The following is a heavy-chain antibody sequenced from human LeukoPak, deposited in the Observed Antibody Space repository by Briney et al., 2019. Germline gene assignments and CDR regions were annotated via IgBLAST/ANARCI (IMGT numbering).Heavy chain of an antibody. D-gene: IGHD6-13*01. CDR3: AKDSEKASCSSWPSDAFDI. CDR1: GFTFSSYA. V-gene: IGHV3-23*01. Sequence: GGSLRLSCSASGFTFSSYAMSWVRQAPGKGLEWVSAISGSGGSTYYADSVKGRFTISRDNSKNTLYLQMNSLRAEDTAVYYCAKDSEKASCSSWPSDAFDIWGQGTMVTVSS. J-gene: IGHJ3*02. CDR2: ISGSGGST.